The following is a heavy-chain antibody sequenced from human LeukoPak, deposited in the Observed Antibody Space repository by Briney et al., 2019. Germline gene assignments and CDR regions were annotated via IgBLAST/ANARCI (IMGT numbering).Heavy chain of an antibody. CDR3: ARLYYAPGPYFDY. CDR2: ISDNGSP. V-gene: IGHV4-59*12. Sequence: SETLSLTCTVSGDSISNTYWSWVRQPPGKGLEWVGYISDNGSPDYSPSLKSRVTISADTSKNQFSLIVKSVTAADTAVYYCARLYYAPGPYFDYWAREPWSPSPQ. J-gene: IGHJ4*02. CDR1: GDSISNTY. D-gene: IGHD2-2*01.